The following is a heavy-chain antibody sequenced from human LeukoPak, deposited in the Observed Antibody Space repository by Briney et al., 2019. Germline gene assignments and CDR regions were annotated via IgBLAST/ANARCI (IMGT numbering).Heavy chain of an antibody. CDR1: GYTFTGYY. CDR2: INPNSGDT. V-gene: IGHV1-2*02. Sequence: ASVKVSCKASGYTFTGYYVHWVRQAPGQGLEWMGWINPNSGDTNYAQKFQGRVTMTRDTSISTVYMELSRLRSDDTAVYYCARQLWLQSDFDIWGQGTMVTVSS. D-gene: IGHD5-24*01. J-gene: IGHJ3*02. CDR3: ARQLWLQSDFDI.